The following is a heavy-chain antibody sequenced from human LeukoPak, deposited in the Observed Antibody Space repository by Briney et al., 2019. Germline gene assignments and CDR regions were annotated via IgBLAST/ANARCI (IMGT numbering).Heavy chain of an antibody. J-gene: IGHJ4*02. V-gene: IGHV3-23*01. Sequence: PGGSLRLSCAASGFTFSSCAMNWVRQATGKGLEWVTAISGSGSGIFYADSVKGRFTISRDNSKNTLYLQMTSLRAEDTAVYYCAKSRYSSASYASDYWGQGTLVTVSS. CDR2: ISGSGSGI. CDR3: AKSRYSSASYASDY. CDR1: GFTFSSCA. D-gene: IGHD6-19*01.